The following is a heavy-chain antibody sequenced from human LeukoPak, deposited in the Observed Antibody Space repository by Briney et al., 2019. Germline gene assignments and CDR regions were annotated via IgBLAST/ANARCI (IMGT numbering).Heavy chain of an antibody. CDR1: GYTFTSYG. D-gene: IGHD3-3*01. V-gene: IGHV1-46*01. Sequence: ASVKVSCKASGYTFTSYGISWVRQAPGQGVEWMGIINPSGGSTSYAQKFQGRVTMTRDTSTSTVYMELSSLRSEDTAVYYCARMSGYSIQNNWFDPWGQGTLVTVSS. J-gene: IGHJ5*02. CDR2: INPSGGST. CDR3: ARMSGYSIQNNWFDP.